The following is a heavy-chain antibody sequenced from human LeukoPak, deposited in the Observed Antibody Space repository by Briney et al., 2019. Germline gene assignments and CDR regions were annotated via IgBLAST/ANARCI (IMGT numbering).Heavy chain of an antibody. CDR2: ISSSGSGGNT. Sequence: GGSLRLSCTASGVTLSSYAMSWARQAPGKGLEWVSGISSSGSGGNTYYADSVKGRFTISRDSSKNTLFLHMNTLRAEDTAIYYCARNNGMDVWGQGTTVIVSS. CDR1: GVTLSSYA. J-gene: IGHJ6*02. CDR3: ARNNGMDV. V-gene: IGHV3-23*01.